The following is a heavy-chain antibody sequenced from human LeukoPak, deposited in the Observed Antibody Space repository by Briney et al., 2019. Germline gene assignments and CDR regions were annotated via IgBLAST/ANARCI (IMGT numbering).Heavy chain of an antibody. D-gene: IGHD3-22*01. CDR2: ISSSSSTI. Sequence: PGGSLRLSCAASGFTFSSYSMNWVRQAPGKGLEWVSYISSSSSTIYYADSVKGRFTISRDNAKNSLYLQMNSLRAEDTAVYYCARDLGNYYDTRGDYWGQGTLVTVSS. V-gene: IGHV3-48*04. CDR1: GFTFSSYS. J-gene: IGHJ4*02. CDR3: ARDLGNYYDTRGDY.